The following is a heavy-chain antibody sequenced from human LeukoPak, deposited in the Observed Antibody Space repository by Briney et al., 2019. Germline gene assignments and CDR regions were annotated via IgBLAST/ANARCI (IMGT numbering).Heavy chain of an antibody. CDR2: IYSGGST. V-gene: IGHV3-53*01. CDR3: VRSRDGSDSGYDP. J-gene: IGHJ5*02. CDR1: GFTVSSNY. Sequence: GGSLRLSCAASGFTVSSNYMSWVRQAPGKGLEWVSVIYSGGSTYYADSVKGRFTISRDNSKNTLYLQMNSLRAEDTAVYYCVRSRDGSDSGYDPWGQGTLVTVSS. D-gene: IGHD5-12*01.